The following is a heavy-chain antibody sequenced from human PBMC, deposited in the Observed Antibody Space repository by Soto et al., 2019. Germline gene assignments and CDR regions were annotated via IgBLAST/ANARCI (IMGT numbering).Heavy chain of an antibody. Sequence: PGGSLRLSCAASGFTFHTAWLSWIRQPPGKGLEWVGRIKSNSAGGTTQDAAPVKGRFTISRDDSKNTLYMEMNSLKTEDTDIYYCTTGSLTTSTGAEDHWGQGTMVTLS. CDR1: GFTFHTAW. D-gene: IGHD4-17*01. CDR2: IKSNSAGGTT. V-gene: IGHV3-15*01. CDR3: TTGSLTTSTGAEDH. J-gene: IGHJ4*02.